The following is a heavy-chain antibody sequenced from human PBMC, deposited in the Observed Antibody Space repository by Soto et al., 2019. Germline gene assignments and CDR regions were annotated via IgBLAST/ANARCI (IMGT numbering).Heavy chain of an antibody. V-gene: IGHV4-30-4*01. J-gene: IGHJ5*02. Sequence: PSETLSLTCTVFGGSISSPDHHWTWIRQSPGKGLEWIGAIYYSASTYYNPSLVSRIRISVDTSKNQFSLRLTSVTAADTAVYYCAREVSLAYCGGDCYSGWFDPWGQGTLVTVSS. CDR2: IYYSAST. D-gene: IGHD2-21*02. CDR3: AREVSLAYCGGDCYSGWFDP. CDR1: GGSISSPDHH.